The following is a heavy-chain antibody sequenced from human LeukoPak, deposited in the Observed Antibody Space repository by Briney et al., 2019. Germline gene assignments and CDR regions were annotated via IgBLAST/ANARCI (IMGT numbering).Heavy chain of an antibody. Sequence: GGSLRLSRAASGFTFSNYWMTWVRQAPGKGLEWVANTKEDASEKYYVDSVWGRFTTSRDNAKNSLYLQMSSLRAEDTAVYYCARLHSGRYYGDAFDVWGQGTVVTVSS. J-gene: IGHJ3*01. D-gene: IGHD1-26*01. V-gene: IGHV3-7*03. CDR2: TKEDASEK. CDR1: GFTFSNYW. CDR3: ARLHSGRYYGDAFDV.